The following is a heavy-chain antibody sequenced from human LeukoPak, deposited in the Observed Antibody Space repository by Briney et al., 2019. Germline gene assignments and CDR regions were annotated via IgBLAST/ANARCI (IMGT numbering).Heavy chain of an antibody. CDR2: IRYDGSNK. Sequence: PGGSLRLSCAASGVTFSSYGMHWVRQAPGKGLEWVAVIRYDGSNKYYADSVKGRFTISRDNSKNTLYLQMNSLRAEDTAVYSCAKAAVTTFLGYYYHMNVWGKGTTVTVSS. CDR3: AKAAVTTFLGYYYHMNV. D-gene: IGHD4-11*01. J-gene: IGHJ6*03. V-gene: IGHV3-30*02. CDR1: GVTFSSYG.